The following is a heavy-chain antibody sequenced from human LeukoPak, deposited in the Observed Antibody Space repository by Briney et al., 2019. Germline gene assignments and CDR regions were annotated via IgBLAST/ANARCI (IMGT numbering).Heavy chain of an antibody. V-gene: IGHV3-21*01. CDR3: ASQSGLDN. Sequence: PGGSLSLSCAASGFTFSSYSMNWVRQAPGKGLEWVSSIDSGSSHKYYADSVEGRFTISRDNAKNSLFLQMNSLRVEDTAVYYCASQSGLDNWGQRTLVTVSS. D-gene: IGHD1-26*01. CDR2: IDSGSSHK. J-gene: IGHJ4*02. CDR1: GFTFSSYS.